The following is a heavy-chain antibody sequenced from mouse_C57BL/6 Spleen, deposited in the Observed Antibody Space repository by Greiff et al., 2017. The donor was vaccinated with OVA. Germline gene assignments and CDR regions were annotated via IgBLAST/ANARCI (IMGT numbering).Heavy chain of an antibody. Sequence: QVQLKQPGAELVKPGASVKLSCKASGYTFTSYWMQWVKQRPGQGLEWIGEIDPSDSYTNYNQKFKGKATLTVDTSSSTAYMQLSSLTSEDSAVYYCAREGAYDYDGRFAYWGQGTLVTVSA. CDR2: IDPSDSYT. J-gene: IGHJ3*01. CDR3: AREGAYDYDGRFAY. CDR1: GYTFTSYW. V-gene: IGHV1-50*01. D-gene: IGHD2-4*01.